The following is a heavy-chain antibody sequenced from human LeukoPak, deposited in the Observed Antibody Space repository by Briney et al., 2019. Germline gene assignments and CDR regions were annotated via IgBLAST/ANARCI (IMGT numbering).Heavy chain of an antibody. CDR3: ASDLIAAAGKYWFDP. CDR2: ISSSSSYI. D-gene: IGHD6-13*01. Sequence: GGSLRLSCAASGFTFSSYSMNWVRQAPGKGLEWVSSISSSSSYIYYADSVKGRFTISRDNAKNSLYLQMNSLRAEDTAVYYCASDLIAAAGKYWFDPWGQGTLVTVSS. CDR1: GFTFSSYS. V-gene: IGHV3-21*01. J-gene: IGHJ5*02.